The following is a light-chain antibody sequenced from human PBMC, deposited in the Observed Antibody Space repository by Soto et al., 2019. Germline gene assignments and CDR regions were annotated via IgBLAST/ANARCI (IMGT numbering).Light chain of an antibody. CDR1: SSNIASNT. J-gene: IGLJ2*01. V-gene: IGLV1-44*01. Sequence: QSVLTQPPSASGTPGQRVTVSCSGSSSNIASNTVNWYQQLPGTAPKLLIYSNDQRPSGVPDRFSASKSGTSASLAISGLQSEDEADYYCAAWDDSPRVVFGGGTKVTVL. CDR3: AAWDDSPRVV. CDR2: SND.